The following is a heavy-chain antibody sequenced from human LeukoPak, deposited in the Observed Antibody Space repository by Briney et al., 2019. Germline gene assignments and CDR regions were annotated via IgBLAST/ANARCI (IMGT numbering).Heavy chain of an antibody. J-gene: IGHJ4*02. CDR2: IYIGGST. V-gene: IGHV3-66*01. D-gene: IGHD1-14*01. CDR1: GFTVSSNY. Sequence: GGSLRLSCAASGFTVSSNYMSWVRQAPGKGLEWVSVIYIGGSTYYADSVKGRFTISRDNSKNTLYLQMNSLRAEDTAVYYCAKAQLTGPGGLDYWGQGTLVTVSS. CDR3: AKAQLTGPGGLDY.